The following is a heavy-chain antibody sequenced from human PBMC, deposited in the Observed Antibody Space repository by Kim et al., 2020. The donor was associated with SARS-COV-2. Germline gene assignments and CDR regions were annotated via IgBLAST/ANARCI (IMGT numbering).Heavy chain of an antibody. J-gene: IGHJ4*02. D-gene: IGHD3-10*01. CDR1: GYRFTTYW. Sequence: GESLKISCKGTGYRFTTYWIAWVRQMPGKGLEWMGIIYPADSDARYSPSFQGQVTISADKSISTAYLQRNSLKASDTAIYFCTRLGATTAPYYFDFWGQGTLVTVSS. V-gene: IGHV5-51*01. CDR2: IYPADSDA. CDR3: TRLGATTAPYYFDF.